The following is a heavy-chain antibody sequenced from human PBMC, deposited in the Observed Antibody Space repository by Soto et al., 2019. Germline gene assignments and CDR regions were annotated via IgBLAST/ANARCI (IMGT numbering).Heavy chain of an antibody. CDR2: ISGSGGST. V-gene: IGHV3-23*01. Sequence: GGSLRLSCAASGFTFSSYAMSWVRQAPGKWLEWVSAISGSGGSTYYADSVKGRFTISRDNSKNTLYLQMNSLRAEDTAVYYCAKDDKVVVITVVDYWGQGTLVTVSS. D-gene: IGHD3-22*01. J-gene: IGHJ4*02. CDR3: AKDDKVVVITVVDY. CDR1: GFTFSSYA.